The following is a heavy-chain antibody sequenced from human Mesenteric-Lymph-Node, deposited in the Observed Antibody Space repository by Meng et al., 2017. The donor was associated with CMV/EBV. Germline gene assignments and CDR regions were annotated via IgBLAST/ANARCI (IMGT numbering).Heavy chain of an antibody. Sequence: GESLKISCAASGFTFSSYDMSWVRQAPGKGLEWLSYIGSSGRSMYYADSVKGRFIISRDNAKNSLYLQMNNLRAEDTAVYYCVREASGSGGYHFDYWGQGMLVTVSS. D-gene: IGHD3-22*01. CDR3: VREASGSGGYHFDY. J-gene: IGHJ4*02. V-gene: IGHV3-48*01. CDR1: GFTFSSYD. CDR2: IGSSGRSM.